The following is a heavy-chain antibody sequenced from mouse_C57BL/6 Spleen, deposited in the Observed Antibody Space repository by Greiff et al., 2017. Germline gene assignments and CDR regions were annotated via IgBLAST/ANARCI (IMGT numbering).Heavy chain of an antibody. CDR3: ARHCYYYGSSPDYFDY. D-gene: IGHD1-1*01. J-gene: IGHJ2*01. Sequence: VQLQQSGAELVKPGASVKLSCKASGYTFTEYTIHWVKQRSGQGLEWIGWFYPGSGSIKYNEKFKDKATLTADKSSSTVYMELSRLTSEDSAVYFFARHCYYYGSSPDYFDYWGQGTTLTVSS. V-gene: IGHV1-62-2*01. CDR1: GYTFTEYT. CDR2: FYPGSGSI.